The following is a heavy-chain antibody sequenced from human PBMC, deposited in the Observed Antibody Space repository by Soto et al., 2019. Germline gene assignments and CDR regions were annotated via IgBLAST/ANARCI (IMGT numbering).Heavy chain of an antibody. CDR1: GFTFNSSA. CDR3: ARDYDFWSGYPSNWFDP. CDR2: INADSGGT. J-gene: IGHJ5*02. Sequence: ASVKVSCEASGFTFNSSAVQWVRQARGQRLEWMGWINADSGGTNYAQKFQGWVTITRDTSISTAYMELSRLRSDDTAVYYCARDYDFWSGYPSNWFDPWGQGTLVTVSS. D-gene: IGHD3-3*01. V-gene: IGHV1-2*04.